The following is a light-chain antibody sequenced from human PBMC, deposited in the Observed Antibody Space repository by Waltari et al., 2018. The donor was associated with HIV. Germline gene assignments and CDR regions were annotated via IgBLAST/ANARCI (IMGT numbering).Light chain of an antibody. CDR3: LLSYNGVRF. V-gene: IGLV7-46*01. J-gene: IGLJ2*01. CDR2: DLE. Sequence: VVTQEPSLTVSPGDTVTLSFSSFIGSVPRIHFPFWFQLKPGHAHRTLIYDLEKRHPLTPGRFSGSLDGGRARLTLSGALPEDEAEYFCLLSYNGVRFFGGGTTLTV. CDR1: IGSVPRIHF.